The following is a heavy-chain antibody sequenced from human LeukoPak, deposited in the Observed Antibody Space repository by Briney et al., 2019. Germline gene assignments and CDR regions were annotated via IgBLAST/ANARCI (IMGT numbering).Heavy chain of an antibody. CDR3: ASSPQLDYFDY. CDR2: IYYSGST. CDR1: GGSISSYY. J-gene: IGHJ4*02. V-gene: IGHV4-59*01. Sequence: PSETLSLTCTVSGGSISSYYWSWIRQPPGKGLEWIGYIYYSGSTNYNPSLKSRVTISVDTSKNQFSLKLSSVTAADTAVYYCASSPQLDYFDYWGQGTPVTVSS. D-gene: IGHD6-13*01.